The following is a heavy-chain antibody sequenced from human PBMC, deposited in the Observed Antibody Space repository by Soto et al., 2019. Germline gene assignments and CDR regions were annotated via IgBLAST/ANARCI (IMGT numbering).Heavy chain of an antibody. CDR3: ASDRGSSEFYSDFDY. CDR2: ITPVFRTA. J-gene: IGHJ4*02. CDR1: GGTFSSYA. V-gene: IGHV1-69*12. D-gene: IGHD2-2*01. Sequence: QVQLVQSGAEVKKTGSSVRVSCKASGGTFSSYAISWVRQAPGQGLEWMGGITPVFRTAKYSQKFQGRVTITADESTNTAYMDLSSLSSEDTAVYYCASDRGSSEFYSDFDYWGQGTLVTVSS.